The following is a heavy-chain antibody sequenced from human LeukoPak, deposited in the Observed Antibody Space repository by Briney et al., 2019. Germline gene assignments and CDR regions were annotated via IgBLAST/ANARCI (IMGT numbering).Heavy chain of an antibody. J-gene: IGHJ4*02. V-gene: IGHV1-69*01. CDR3: ARDLKGHSSSWYYFDY. CDR2: IIPIFGTA. Sequence: SVKVSCKASGGTFISYAISWVRQAPGQGLEWMGGIIPIFGTANYAQKFQGRVTITADESTSTAYMELSSLRSEDTAVYYCARDLKGHSSSWYYFDYWGQGTLITVSS. D-gene: IGHD6-13*01. CDR1: GGTFISYA.